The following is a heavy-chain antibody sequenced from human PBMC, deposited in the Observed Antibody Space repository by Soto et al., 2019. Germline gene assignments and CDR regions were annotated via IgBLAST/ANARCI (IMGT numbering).Heavy chain of an antibody. V-gene: IGHV1-69*02. D-gene: IGHD3-10*01. CDR2: IIPILGIA. CDR3: ARAPRKAMVRDSGGMDV. Sequence: QVQLVQSGAEVKKPGSSVKVSCKASGGTFSSYTISWVRQAPGQGLEWMGRIIPILGIANYAQKFQGRVTITADKPXSXXYMELSSLRSEDTAVYYCARAPRKAMVRDSGGMDVWGQGTTVTVSS. J-gene: IGHJ6*02. CDR1: GGTFSSYT.